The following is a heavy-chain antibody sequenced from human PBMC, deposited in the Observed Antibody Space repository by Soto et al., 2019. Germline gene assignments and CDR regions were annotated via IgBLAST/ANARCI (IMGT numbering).Heavy chain of an antibody. Sequence: EASVKVSCKASGYTFTSYGISWVRQAPGQGLEWMGWISAYNGNTNYAQKFQGRVTITTDTSTSTAYMELSSLRSEDTAVYYCARNYDSSGYYYGSYYYYGMEVWGQGTTVTVSS. CDR3: ARNYDSSGYYYGSYYYYGMEV. J-gene: IGHJ6*02. V-gene: IGHV1-18*01. CDR2: ISAYNGNT. CDR1: GYTFTSYG. D-gene: IGHD3-22*01.